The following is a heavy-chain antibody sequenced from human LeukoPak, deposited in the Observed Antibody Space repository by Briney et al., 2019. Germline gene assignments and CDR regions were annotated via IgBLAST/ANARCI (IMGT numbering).Heavy chain of an antibody. Sequence: GGSLRLPCTASGFTFSNYWMTWVRQAPGKGLEWVASIKQDGSEKQHVGSVRGRFTISRDHAKNVLDLQMDSLTAEDTALYYCAKDIHYFHSDLWGQGTRVTVSS. V-gene: IGHV3-7*04. D-gene: IGHD3-10*01. CDR1: GFTFSNYW. J-gene: IGHJ4*02. CDR3: AKDIHYFHSDL. CDR2: IKQDGSEK.